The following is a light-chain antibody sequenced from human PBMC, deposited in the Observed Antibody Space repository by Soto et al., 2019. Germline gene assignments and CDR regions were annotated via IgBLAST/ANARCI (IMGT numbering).Light chain of an antibody. CDR2: AAS. J-gene: IGKJ4*01. CDR1: QDINNY. Sequence: DIQMTQSPSTLSASVGDRVTITCRASQDINNYLVWFQQKPGTVPKRLIYAASSLQSGVPSRFSGSRSGTEFTLTISSLQPEDFATYYCLQHNSYPLTFGGATKGDIK. CDR3: LQHNSYPLT. V-gene: IGKV1-17*03.